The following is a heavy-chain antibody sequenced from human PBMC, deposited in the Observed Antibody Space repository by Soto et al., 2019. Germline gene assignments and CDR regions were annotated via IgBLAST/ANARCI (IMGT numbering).Heavy chain of an antibody. D-gene: IGHD1-1*01. CDR1: GYTFTSYG. CDR2: ISAHNGNT. J-gene: IGHJ4*02. Sequence: QVHLVQSGAEVKKPGASVKVSCKASGYTFTSYGITWVRQAPGQGLEWMGWISAHNGNTDYAQKHQGRVIVTRDTSTSTAYMERRSLRSDDTAVYYCARGRYGDYWGQGALVTVS. CDR3: ARGRYGDY. V-gene: IGHV1-18*01.